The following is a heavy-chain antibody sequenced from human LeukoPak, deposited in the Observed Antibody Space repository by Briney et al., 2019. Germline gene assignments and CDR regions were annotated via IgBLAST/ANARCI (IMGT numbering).Heavy chain of an antibody. Sequence: PGGSLRLSCAASGFTFSSYWMSWVRQAPGKGLEWVANIKQDGSEKYYVDSVKGRFTISRDNAKNSLYLQMNSLRAEDTAVYYWARETKVVVVPAAIKAFTGTYDYWGQGTLVTVSS. CDR1: GFTFSSYW. J-gene: IGHJ4*02. CDR3: ARETKVVVVPAAIKAFTGTYDY. CDR2: IKQDGSEK. D-gene: IGHD2-2*02. V-gene: IGHV3-7*01.